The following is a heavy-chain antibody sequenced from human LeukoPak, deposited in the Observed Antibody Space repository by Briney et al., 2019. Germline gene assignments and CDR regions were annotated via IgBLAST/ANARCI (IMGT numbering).Heavy chain of an antibody. V-gene: IGHV4-38-2*02. Sequence: SETLSLTCTVSGYSISSGYYWGWIRQPPGKGLEWIGSIYHSGSTYYNPSLKSQVTISVDTSKNQFSLKLSSVTAADTAVYYCATYYDILTGYRVFDYWGQGTLVTVSS. CDR1: GYSISSGYY. J-gene: IGHJ4*02. CDR2: IYHSGST. D-gene: IGHD3-9*01. CDR3: ATYYDILTGYRVFDY.